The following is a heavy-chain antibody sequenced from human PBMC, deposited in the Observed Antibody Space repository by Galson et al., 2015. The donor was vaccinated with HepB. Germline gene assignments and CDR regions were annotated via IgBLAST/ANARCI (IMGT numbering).Heavy chain of an antibody. CDR2: VAYDGTNE. CDR1: GFTFRSSA. V-gene: IGHV3-30*04. CDR3: ARVGIVVAGKSDYYYYGMDV. J-gene: IGHJ6*02. Sequence: SLRLSCAGSGFTFRSSAMHWVRQAPGEGLEWVAAVAYDGTNEFYADSVRGRFTISRDNSKNTLFPQMNSLRPEDRAVYYCARVGIVVAGKSDYYYYGMDVWGQGTTVTVSS. D-gene: IGHD6-19*01.